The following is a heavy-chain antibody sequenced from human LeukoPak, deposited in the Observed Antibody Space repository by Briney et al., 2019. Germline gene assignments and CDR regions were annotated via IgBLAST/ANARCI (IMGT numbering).Heavy chain of an antibody. Sequence: SETLSLTCTVSVGSITSSRYYWGWIRQPPGKGLEWIASIYYSGSTYYNPSLKSRVTLSVDTSKNQFSLKLSSVTAADTAVYYCASQPDQFDSWGQGTLVTVSS. D-gene: IGHD2-2*01. CDR2: IYYSGST. CDR1: VGSITSSRYY. J-gene: IGHJ4*02. CDR3: ASQPDQFDS. V-gene: IGHV4-39*01.